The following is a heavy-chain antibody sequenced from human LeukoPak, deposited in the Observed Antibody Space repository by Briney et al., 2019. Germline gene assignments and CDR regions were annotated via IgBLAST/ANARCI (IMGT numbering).Heavy chain of an antibody. Sequence: GGSLRLSCAASGFTVSSNYMSWVRQAPGKGLEWVSVIYSGGSTYYADSVKGRFTISRDNSKNTLYLQMNSLRAEDTAVYYCARDNPYSGSLSDFDYWGQGTLVTVSS. CDR3: ARDNPYSGSLSDFDY. V-gene: IGHV3-66*01. CDR1: GFTVSSNY. J-gene: IGHJ4*02. D-gene: IGHD1-26*01. CDR2: IYSGGST.